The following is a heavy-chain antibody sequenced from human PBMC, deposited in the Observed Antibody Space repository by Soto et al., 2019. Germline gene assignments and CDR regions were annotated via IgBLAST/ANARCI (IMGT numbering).Heavy chain of an antibody. Sequence: SETLSLTFAGYGGSFSGEYWSWIRQPPGKGLEWIGGINHSGSTNYNPSLKSRVTISVDTSKNQFSLKLSSVTAADTAVYYCARGRGYSYGQHYYYYGMDVWGQGTTVT. CDR1: GGSFSGEY. CDR3: ARGRGYSYGQHYYYYGMDV. V-gene: IGHV4-34*01. CDR2: INHSGST. D-gene: IGHD5-18*01. J-gene: IGHJ6*02.